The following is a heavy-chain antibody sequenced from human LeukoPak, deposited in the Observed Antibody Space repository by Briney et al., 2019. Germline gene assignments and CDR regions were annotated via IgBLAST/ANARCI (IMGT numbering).Heavy chain of an antibody. CDR1: GGSISSGGYY. Sequence: PSETLSLTCTVSGGSISSGGYYWSWIRQHPGKGLEWIGYIYYSGSTYYNPSLKSRVTISVDTSKNQFSLKLSSVTAADTAVYYCARASAFFGVVILSGWFDPWGQGTLVTVSS. V-gene: IGHV4-31*03. CDR3: ARASAFFGVVILSGWFDP. CDR2: IYYSGST. J-gene: IGHJ5*02. D-gene: IGHD3-3*01.